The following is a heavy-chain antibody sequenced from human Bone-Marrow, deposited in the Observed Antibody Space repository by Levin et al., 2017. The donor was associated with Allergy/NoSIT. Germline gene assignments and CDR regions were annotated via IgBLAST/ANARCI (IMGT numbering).Heavy chain of an antibody. CDR3: TGGPSGVRG. J-gene: IGHJ4*02. V-gene: IGHV3-53*01. CDR2: IYSVGTT. D-gene: IGHD3-16*01. Sequence: LPLTCAVSGFTVSNNYMSWVRQAPGAGLEWVSLIYSVGTTYYADSVKGRFTISRDNSRNTLYLQMNSLRAEDTAVYYCTGGPSGVRGWGQGTLVTVSS. CDR1: GFTVSNNY.